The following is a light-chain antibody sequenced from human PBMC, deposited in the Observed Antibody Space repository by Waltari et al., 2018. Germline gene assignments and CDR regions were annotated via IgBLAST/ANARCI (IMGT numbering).Light chain of an antibody. CDR2: DVS. Sequence: QSALTQPASVSGSPGQSITISCTGTSSDVGGSNYVSWYQQHPGKAPKPMIYDVSNRPSGVSNRFSGSKSGNTASLTISGLQAEDEADYYCSSYTSSSTVFGGGTKLTVL. V-gene: IGLV2-14*03. CDR1: SSDVGGSNY. CDR3: SSYTSSSTV. J-gene: IGLJ2*01.